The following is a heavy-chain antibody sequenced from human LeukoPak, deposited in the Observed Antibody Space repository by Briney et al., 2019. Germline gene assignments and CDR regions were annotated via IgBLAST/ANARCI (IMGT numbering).Heavy chain of an antibody. V-gene: IGHV1-8*01. CDR1: GYTFTSYD. D-gene: IGHD7-27*01. J-gene: IGHJ4*02. CDR2: MSPNSGDT. CDR3: ARGPPNWGYDY. Sequence: ASVMVSCKASGYTFTSYDFNWVRQATGQRPEWMGGMSPNSGDTGYAQKFQDRVTMTRNTSISTAYMELSSLRSDDTAVYYCARGPPNWGYDYWGPGTLVTVSS.